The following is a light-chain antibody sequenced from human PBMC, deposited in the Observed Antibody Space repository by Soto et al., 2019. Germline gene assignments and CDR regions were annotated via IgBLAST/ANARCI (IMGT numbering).Light chain of an antibody. V-gene: IGLV2-14*01. CDR3: ISYTSSSTYYV. J-gene: IGLJ1*01. CDR1: SSDVGGYNY. Sequence: QSALTQPASVSGSPGQSITISCTGTSSDVGGYNYVAWYQQHPGKVPRLMIYEVSNRPSGVSNRFSGSKSGSTASLTISGLQAEHEADYYCISYTSSSTYYVLGNGTKVTVL. CDR2: EVS.